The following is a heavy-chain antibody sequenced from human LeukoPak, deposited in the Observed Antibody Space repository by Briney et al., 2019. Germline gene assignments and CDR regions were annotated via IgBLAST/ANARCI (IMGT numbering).Heavy chain of an antibody. CDR1: GGSISSSSYY. D-gene: IGHD3-22*01. V-gene: IGHV4-39*02. Sequence: SETLSLTCTVSGGSISSSSYYWGWIRQPPGKGLEWIGTIYYSGSTYYNPSLKSRVTISLDTSKNQFSLKLSSVTAADTAVYYCARDKKTYYYDSSGYSGIDYWGQGTLVTVSS. CDR3: ARDKKTYYYDSSGYSGIDY. J-gene: IGHJ4*02. CDR2: IYYSGST.